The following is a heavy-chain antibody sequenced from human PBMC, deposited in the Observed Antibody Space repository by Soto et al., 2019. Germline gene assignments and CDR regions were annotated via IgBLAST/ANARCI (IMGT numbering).Heavy chain of an antibody. V-gene: IGHV4-59*12. CDR3: ARESAAEGSDY. D-gene: IGHD2-15*01. Sequence: SETLSLTCTVSGGSISSYYWSWIRQPPGKGLEWIGYIYYSRSTNYNPSIKSRVTISVDTSKNQFSLKLSSVTAADTAVYYCARESAAEGSDYWGQGTLVTVSS. J-gene: IGHJ4*02. CDR1: GGSISSYY. CDR2: IYYSRST.